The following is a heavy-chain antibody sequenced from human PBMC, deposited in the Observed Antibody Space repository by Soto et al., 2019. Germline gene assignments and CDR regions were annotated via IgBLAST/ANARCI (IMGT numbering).Heavy chain of an antibody. CDR1: GYTFTSYG. CDR2: ISAYNGNT. D-gene: IGHD3-3*01. CDR3: ARTSSSYYDFWSVYSRDYYFDY. J-gene: IGHJ4*02. Sequence: ASVKVSCKASGYTFTSYGISWVRQAPGQGLEWMGWISAYNGNTNYAQKLQGRVTMTTDTSTSTAYMELRSLRSDDTAVYYCARTSSSYYDFWSVYSRDYYFDYWGQGTLVTVSS. V-gene: IGHV1-18*01.